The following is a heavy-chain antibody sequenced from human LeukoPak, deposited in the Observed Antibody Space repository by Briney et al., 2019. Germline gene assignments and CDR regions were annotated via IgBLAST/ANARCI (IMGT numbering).Heavy chain of an antibody. V-gene: IGHV3-7*03. J-gene: IGHJ4*02. CDR3: ARGDYYDSSGYYYQGPFDS. D-gene: IGHD3-22*01. CDR1: GFTFSSYW. Sequence: PGGSLRLSCAASGFTFSSYWMSWVRQAPGKGLEWVANIKQDGSEKYYVDSVKGRFTISRDNAKNSLYLQMNSLRAEDTALYHCARGDYYDSSGYYYQGPFDSWGQGTLVTVAS. CDR2: IKQDGSEK.